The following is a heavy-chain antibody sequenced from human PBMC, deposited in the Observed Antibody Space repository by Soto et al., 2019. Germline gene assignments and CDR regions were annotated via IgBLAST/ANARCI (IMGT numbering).Heavy chain of an antibody. Sequence: QLQLQESGPGLVKPSETLSLTCSVSGGSISSSSYFWGWIRQPPGKGLEWIGSIYYSGSTYYNPSLKSRFTVSVDTSQNQFSLTLSSVTAADTAVYYCARHPSDFWFDPWGQGTLVTVSS. CDR1: GGSISSSSYF. J-gene: IGHJ5*02. CDR2: IYYSGST. D-gene: IGHD2-21*02. CDR3: ARHPSDFWFDP. V-gene: IGHV4-39*01.